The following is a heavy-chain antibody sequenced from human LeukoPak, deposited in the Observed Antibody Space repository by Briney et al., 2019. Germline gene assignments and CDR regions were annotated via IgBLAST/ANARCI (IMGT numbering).Heavy chain of an antibody. D-gene: IGHD1-26*01. CDR3: ARDVGLLGFDP. J-gene: IGHJ5*02. CDR1: GYTFTGYY. Sequence: ASVKVSCKASGYTFTGYYIQWVRQATGQGLEWMGWMNPNSGNTGYAQKFQGRVTMTRNTSISTAYMELSSLRSEDTAVYYCARDVGLLGFDPWGQGTLVTVSS. CDR2: MNPNSGNT. V-gene: IGHV1-8*02.